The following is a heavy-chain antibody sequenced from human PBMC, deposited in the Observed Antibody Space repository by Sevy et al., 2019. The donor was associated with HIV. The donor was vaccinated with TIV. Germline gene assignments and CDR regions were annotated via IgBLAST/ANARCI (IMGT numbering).Heavy chain of an antibody. CDR1: GFTFSSYA. CDR2: ISYDGSNK. V-gene: IGHV3-30-3*01. J-gene: IGHJ6*02. D-gene: IGHD6-13*01. CDR3: ARASHPAAGTDYDGMDV. Sequence: GGSLRLSCAASGFTFSSYAMHWVRQAPGKGLEWVAVISYDGSNKYYADSVKGRFTISRDNSKNTLYLQMNSLRAEDTAVYYCARASHPAAGTDYDGMDVWGQGTTVTVSS.